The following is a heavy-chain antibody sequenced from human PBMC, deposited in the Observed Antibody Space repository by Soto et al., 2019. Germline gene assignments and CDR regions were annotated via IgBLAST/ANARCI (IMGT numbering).Heavy chain of an antibody. CDR3: AREDYGDYGGGGV. V-gene: IGHV3-30-3*01. D-gene: IGHD4-17*01. Sequence: QVQLVESGGGVVQPGRSLRLSCAASGFTFSSYAMHWVRQAPGKGLEWVAVISYDGSNKYYADSVKGRFTISRDNSKNTLYLQMNRLRAEDTAVYYCAREDYGDYGGGGVWGQGTLVTVSS. CDR1: GFTFSSYA. J-gene: IGHJ4*02. CDR2: ISYDGSNK.